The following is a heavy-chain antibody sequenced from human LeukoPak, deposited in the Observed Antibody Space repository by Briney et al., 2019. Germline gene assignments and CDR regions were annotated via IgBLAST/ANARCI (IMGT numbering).Heavy chain of an antibody. V-gene: IGHV4-59*01. CDR1: GGSISSYY. J-gene: IGHJ3*02. CDR2: IYYSGST. Sequence: PSETLSLTCTVSGGSISSYYWSWIRQPPGKGLEWIGYIYYSGSTNYNPSLKSRVTISVDTSKNQFSLKLSSVTAADTAVYYCARGQLGYCSSTSCESYDAFDIWGQGTMVTVSS. D-gene: IGHD2-2*01. CDR3: ARGQLGYCSSTSCESYDAFDI.